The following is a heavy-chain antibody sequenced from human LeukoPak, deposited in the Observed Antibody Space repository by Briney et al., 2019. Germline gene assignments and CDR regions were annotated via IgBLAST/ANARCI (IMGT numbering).Heavy chain of an antibody. CDR2: IHYTGTT. V-gene: IGHV4-39*07. D-gene: IGHD2-2*01. CDR3: ASHQLLWSWFDP. Sequence: PSETLSLTCTVSGGSISISRHYWAWIRQPPGKGLDWIGTIHYTGTTYYNPSLKSRVTISVDTSKNQFSLKLSSVTAADTAVYYCASHQLLWSWFDPWGQGTLVTVSS. J-gene: IGHJ5*02. CDR1: GGSISISRHY.